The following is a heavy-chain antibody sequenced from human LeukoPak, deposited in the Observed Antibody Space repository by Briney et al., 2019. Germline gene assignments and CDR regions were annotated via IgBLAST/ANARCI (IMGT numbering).Heavy chain of an antibody. CDR3: ARDSVWFGELLN. J-gene: IGHJ4*02. CDR2: IGTSVNAI. CDR1: GFIFSGFD. D-gene: IGHD3-10*01. V-gene: IGHV3-48*03. Sequence: GGSLRLSCAASGFIFSGFDMNWVRQAPGKGLEWIADIGTSVNAIYYADSVKGRFTISRDNARNSLYLQMDSLRVEDTAVYYCARDSVWFGELLNWGQGALVTVSS.